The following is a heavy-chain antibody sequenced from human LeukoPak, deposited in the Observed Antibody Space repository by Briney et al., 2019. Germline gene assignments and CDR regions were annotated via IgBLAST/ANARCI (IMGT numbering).Heavy chain of an antibody. Sequence: SETLSLTCAVYGGSFSGYYWSWIRQPPGKGLEWIGEINHSGSTNYNPSLKSRVTISVDTSKNQFSLKLSSVTAADTAVYYCARAGITIFGVVIQSDAFDIWGQGTMVTVSS. J-gene: IGHJ3*02. CDR1: GGSFSGYY. V-gene: IGHV4-34*01. CDR2: INHSGST. CDR3: ARAGITIFGVVIQSDAFDI. D-gene: IGHD3-3*01.